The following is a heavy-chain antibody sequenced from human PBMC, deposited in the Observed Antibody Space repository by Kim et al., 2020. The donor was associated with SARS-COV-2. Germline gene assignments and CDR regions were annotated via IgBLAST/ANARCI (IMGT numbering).Heavy chain of an antibody. CDR2: ISPFKPNG. CDR3: ARSMYDYSWGTSLKKEDS. Sequence: ASVKVSSKTSGYPFSSFAITWVRQAPGQGLEWMGWISPFKPNGTSTQKFQGRLTMSTDISTSTAYMELRSLRSDDTAVYFCARSMYDYSWGTSLKKEDSW. V-gene: IGHV1-18*01. CDR1: GYPFSSFA. D-gene: IGHD3-16*01. J-gene: IGHJ5*01.